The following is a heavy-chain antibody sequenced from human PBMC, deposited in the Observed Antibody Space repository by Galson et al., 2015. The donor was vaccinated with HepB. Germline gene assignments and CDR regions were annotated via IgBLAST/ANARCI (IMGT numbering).Heavy chain of an antibody. D-gene: IGHD4-17*01. J-gene: IGHJ4*02. CDR1: GGTFSSYA. V-gene: IGHV1-69*04. CDR3: ATTVAPYGDYFDY. CDR2: IIPILGIA. Sequence: SVKVSCKASGGTFSSYAISWVRQAPGQGLEWMGRIIPILGIANYAQKFQGRVTITADKSTSTAYMELSSLRSEDTAVYYCATTVAPYGDYFDYWGQGTLVTVSS.